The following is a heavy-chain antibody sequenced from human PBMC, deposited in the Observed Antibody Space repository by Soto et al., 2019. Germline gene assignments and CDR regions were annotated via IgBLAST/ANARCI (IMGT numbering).Heavy chain of an antibody. CDR2: IYYSGST. CDR3: ARDHSGYCSSTSCYTGGYYYYGMDV. D-gene: IGHD2-2*02. Sequence: SETLSLTCTVSGGSVSSGSYYWSWIRQPPGKGLEWIGYIYYSGSTNYNPSLKSRVTISVDTSKNQFSLKLSSVTAADTAVYYCARDHSGYCSSTSCYTGGYYYYGMDVWGQGTTVTVSS. V-gene: IGHV4-61*01. J-gene: IGHJ6*02. CDR1: GGSVSSGSYY.